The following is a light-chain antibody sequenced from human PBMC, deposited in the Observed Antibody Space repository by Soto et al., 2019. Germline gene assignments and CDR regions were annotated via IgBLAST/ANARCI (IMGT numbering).Light chain of an antibody. Sequence: EIVMTQSPATLSVSPGERATLSCRASQSVGSQLVWYQHKPGQAPRLLIYGASTRATGIPARFSGSGSGTEFTLTISSLQSEDFAFYYCQQYNNWPRTFGQGTNLEIK. CDR3: QQYNNWPRT. CDR2: GAS. CDR1: QSVGSQ. J-gene: IGKJ2*01. V-gene: IGKV3-15*01.